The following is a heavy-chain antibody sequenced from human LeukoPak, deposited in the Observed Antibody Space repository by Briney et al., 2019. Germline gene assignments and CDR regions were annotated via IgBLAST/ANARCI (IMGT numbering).Heavy chain of an antibody. Sequence: HSGGSLRLSCAASGFTFSSYGMHWVRQAPGKGLEWVAVIWYDGSNKYYADSVNGRFTISRDNSKNTLYLQMNSLRAEDTAVYYCAKEKSPPFSGSYHYYFDYWGQGTLVTVSS. V-gene: IGHV3-33*06. CDR2: IWYDGSNK. CDR3: AKEKSPPFSGSYHYYFDY. D-gene: IGHD1-26*01. CDR1: GFTFSSYG. J-gene: IGHJ4*02.